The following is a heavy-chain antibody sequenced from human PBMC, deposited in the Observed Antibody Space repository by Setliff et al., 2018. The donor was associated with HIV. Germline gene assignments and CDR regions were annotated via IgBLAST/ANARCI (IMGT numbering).Heavy chain of an antibody. CDR3: ARQVTMIRGVQNYYMDV. V-gene: IGHV4-39*01. J-gene: IGHJ6*03. D-gene: IGHD3-10*01. Sequence: SETLSLTCTVSGGSISSGGYYWSWIRQHPGKGLEWIGYIYYSGSTYYNPSLKSRVTISVDTSKNQFSLKLTTMTAVDTAVYYCARQVTMIRGVQNYYMDVWGKGATVTVSS. CDR2: IYYSGST. CDR1: GGSISSGGYY.